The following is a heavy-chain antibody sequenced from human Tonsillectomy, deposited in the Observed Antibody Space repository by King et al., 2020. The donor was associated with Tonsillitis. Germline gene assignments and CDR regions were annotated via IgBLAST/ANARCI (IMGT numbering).Heavy chain of an antibody. J-gene: IGHJ4*02. CDR3: AKDPTYYKTTYYFDY. D-gene: IGHD3-10*01. V-gene: IGHV3-23*04. CDR2: ISGSGSNT. Sequence: EVQLVQSGGGLVQPGGSLRLSCAASGFTFRNYAMSWVRQAPGKGLEWVSGISGSGSNTYYADSVKGRFTISRDNSKNTLYLQMNSLRVEDTAVYYCAKDPTYYKTTYYFDYWGQGTLVTVSS. CDR1: GFTFRNYA.